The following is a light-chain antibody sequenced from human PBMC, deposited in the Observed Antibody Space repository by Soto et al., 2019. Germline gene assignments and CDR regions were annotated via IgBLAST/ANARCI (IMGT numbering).Light chain of an antibody. Sequence: EIVLTQSPATLSSFPGDGVTLSCRASQYINTRLAWYQHRPGQSPRLLIYQTSLRAAGIPARFSASGSGTDFTLTISDVQPEDFALYYCHQRQSWPRTFGQGTEVDI. J-gene: IGKJ1*01. CDR1: QYINTR. V-gene: IGKV3-11*01. CDR3: HQRQSWPRT. CDR2: QTS.